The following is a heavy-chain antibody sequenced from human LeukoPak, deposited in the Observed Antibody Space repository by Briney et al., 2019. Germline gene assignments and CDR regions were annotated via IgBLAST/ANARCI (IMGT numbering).Heavy chain of an antibody. Sequence: GGSLRLSCAASGFTFSDYYMSWIRQAPGKGLEWVSYISNSGSTIYYADSVKGRFFISRDNAKNSLYLQMNSLRAEDTALYYCAREGVGAKGDAFDIWGQGTMVTVSS. V-gene: IGHV3-11*01. D-gene: IGHD1-26*01. CDR3: AREGVGAKGDAFDI. CDR1: GFTFSDYY. CDR2: ISNSGSTI. J-gene: IGHJ3*02.